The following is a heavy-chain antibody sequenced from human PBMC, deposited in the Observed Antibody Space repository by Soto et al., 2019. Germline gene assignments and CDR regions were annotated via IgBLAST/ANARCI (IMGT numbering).Heavy chain of an antibody. Sequence: QVQLQQSGPGLVKPSQTLSLTCAISGDSVSSNAAVWNWIRQSPSRGLEWLGRTYYRSIWQTEYAVAWKGRMTINPDAAKNQFSLQLNSVTPEDTAMYSCARIVGNSWLEHWGQGTLVTVSA. D-gene: IGHD3-16*02. V-gene: IGHV6-1*01. J-gene: IGHJ5*02. CDR2: TYYRSIWQT. CDR3: ARIVGNSWLEH. CDR1: GDSVSSNAAV.